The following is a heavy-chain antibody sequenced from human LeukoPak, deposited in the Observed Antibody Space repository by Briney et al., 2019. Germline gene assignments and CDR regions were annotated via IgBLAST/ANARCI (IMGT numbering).Heavy chain of an antibody. CDR2: IYHSGGT. D-gene: IGHD3-22*01. CDR3: ARTTMIVVDHAFDI. Sequence: SGTLSLTCAVSGGSISSSNWWSWVRQPPGKGLEWIGEIYHSGGTNYNPSLKSRVTISVDKSKNQFSLKLSSVTAADTAVYYCARTTMIVVDHAFDIWGQGTMVTVSS. CDR1: GGSISSSNW. V-gene: IGHV4-4*02. J-gene: IGHJ3*02.